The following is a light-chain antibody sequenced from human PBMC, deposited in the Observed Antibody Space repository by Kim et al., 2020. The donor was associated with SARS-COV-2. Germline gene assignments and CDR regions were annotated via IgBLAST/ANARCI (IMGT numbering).Light chain of an antibody. CDR1: SSNIGNNY. Sequence: PGQKVTISFSGSSSNIGNNYVSWYQQLPGTAPKLLIYDNNKRPSGIPDRFSGSKSGTSATLGITGLQTGDEADYYCGTWDSSLSPVFGGGTKVTVL. CDR2: DNN. CDR3: GTWDSSLSPV. J-gene: IGLJ3*02. V-gene: IGLV1-51*01.